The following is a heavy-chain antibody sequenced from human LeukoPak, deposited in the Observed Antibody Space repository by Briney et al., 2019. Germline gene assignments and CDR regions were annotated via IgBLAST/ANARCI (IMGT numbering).Heavy chain of an antibody. V-gene: IGHV1-18*01. D-gene: IGHD3-9*01. CDR3: ARVAVLRHFVWQPAYYYYYIDV. J-gene: IGHJ6*03. CDR1: GYTFTSYG. Sequence: ASVKVSCKASGYTFTSYGISWVRQAPGQGLEWMGWISAYTGNTNYAQKLQGRVTMTTDTSTSPAYMELRSLRSDDTTVYYCARVAVLRHFVWQPAYYYYYIDVWGKGTTVTVSS. CDR2: ISAYTGNT.